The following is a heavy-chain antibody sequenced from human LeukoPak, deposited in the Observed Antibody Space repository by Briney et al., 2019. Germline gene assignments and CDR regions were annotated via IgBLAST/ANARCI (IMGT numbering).Heavy chain of an antibody. CDR3: ARAKGLQFFLNLDY. V-gene: IGHV1-18*01. Sequence: ASVKVSCKASGYTFTSYGISWVRQTPGQGLEWMGWISAYNGNTNYAQKLQGRVTMTTDTSTSTAYMELRSLRSDDTAVYYCARAKGLQFFLNLDYWGQGTLVTVSS. J-gene: IGHJ4*02. CDR2: ISAYNGNT. CDR1: GYTFTSYG. D-gene: IGHD4-11*01.